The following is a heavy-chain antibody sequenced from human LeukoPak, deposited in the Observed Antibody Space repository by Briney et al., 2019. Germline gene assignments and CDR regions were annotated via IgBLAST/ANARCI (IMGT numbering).Heavy chain of an antibody. J-gene: IGHJ4*02. V-gene: IGHV3-23*01. D-gene: IGHD6-6*01. Sequence: PGGSLRLSCAASGFTFSSYWMSWVRQAPGKGLEWVSAISGSGGSTYYADSVKGRFTISRDNSKNTLYLQMNSLRAEDTAVYYCATVGSSSSVFDYWGQGTLVTVSS. CDR1: GFTFSSYW. CDR2: ISGSGGST. CDR3: ATVGSSSSVFDY.